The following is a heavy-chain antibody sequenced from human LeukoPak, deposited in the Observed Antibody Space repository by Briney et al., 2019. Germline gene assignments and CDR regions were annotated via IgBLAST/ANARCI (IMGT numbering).Heavy chain of an antibody. D-gene: IGHD2-2*01. V-gene: IGHV1-2*02. Sequence: ASVKVSCKASGYTFTGYYMHWVRQAPGQGLEWMGWINPNSGGTNYAQKFQGRVTMTRDTSISTAYMELSRLRSDDTAVYYCARDRGGYCSSPSCSLGWSPPNNWFAPWGKEPLVTVSS. J-gene: IGHJ5*02. CDR1: GYTFTGYY. CDR2: INPNSGGT. CDR3: ARDRGGYCSSPSCSLGWSPPNNWFAP.